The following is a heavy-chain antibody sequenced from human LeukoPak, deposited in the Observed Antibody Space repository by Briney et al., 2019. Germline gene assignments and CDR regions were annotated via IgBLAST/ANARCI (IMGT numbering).Heavy chain of an antibody. CDR1: GGSISSSSYY. D-gene: IGHD6-19*01. CDR3: ARRSSSGWSRIDY. J-gene: IGHJ4*02. V-gene: IGHV4-39*01. CDR2: IYYTGST. Sequence: SETLSLTCTVSGGSISSSSYYWGWIRQPPGKGLEWIGSIYYTGSTYYNPSLKSRVTISIDTSKNQFSLKLSSVTAADTAVYYCARRSSSGWSRIDYWGQGTLVTVSS.